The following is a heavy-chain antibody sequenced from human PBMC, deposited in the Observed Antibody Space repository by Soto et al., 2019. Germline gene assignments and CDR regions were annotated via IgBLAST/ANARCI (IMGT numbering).Heavy chain of an antibody. CDR2: INHSGST. D-gene: IGHD4-17*01. Sequence: QVQLQQWGAGLLKPSETLSLTCAVYGGSFSGYYWSWIRQPPGKGLEWIGEINHSGSTNYNPSLKSRVTISLDTSKNQFSLKLSSVTAADTAVYYCAMVDYGDYTEGDAFDIWGQGTMVTVSS. V-gene: IGHV4-34*01. CDR3: AMVDYGDYTEGDAFDI. CDR1: GGSFSGYY. J-gene: IGHJ3*02.